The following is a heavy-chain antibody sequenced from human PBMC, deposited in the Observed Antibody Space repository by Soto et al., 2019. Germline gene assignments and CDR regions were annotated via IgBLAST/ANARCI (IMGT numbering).Heavy chain of an antibody. Sequence: QVQLVKSGAEVKKPGSSVKVSCKASGGTFSSYTISWVRQAPGQGLEWMGRIIPILGIANYAQKFQGRVTITADKSTSTAYMELSSLRSEDTAVYYCARGPGCSSTSCYIFYYYYGMDVWGQGTTVTVSS. V-gene: IGHV1-69*02. CDR1: GGTFSSYT. CDR2: IIPILGIA. CDR3: ARGPGCSSTSCYIFYYYYGMDV. D-gene: IGHD2-2*02. J-gene: IGHJ6*02.